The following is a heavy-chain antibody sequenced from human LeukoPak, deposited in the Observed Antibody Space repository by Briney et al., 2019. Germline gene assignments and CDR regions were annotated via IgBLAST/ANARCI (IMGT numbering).Heavy chain of an antibody. Sequence: GGSLRLSCAASGFTFSSYAMNWVRQAPGKGLEWVAVISYDGSNKYYADSVKGRFTISRDNAKNTMYLQMDSLRAEDTAVYYCTREVTIRGVIMRTWFDPWGQGALVTVSS. J-gene: IGHJ5*02. CDR2: ISYDGSNK. CDR1: GFTFSSYA. V-gene: IGHV3-30-3*01. D-gene: IGHD3-10*01. CDR3: TREVTIRGVIMRTWFDP.